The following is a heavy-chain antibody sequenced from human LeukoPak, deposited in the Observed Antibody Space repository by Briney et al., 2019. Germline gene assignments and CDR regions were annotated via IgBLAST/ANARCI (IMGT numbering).Heavy chain of an antibody. D-gene: IGHD2-2*01. CDR2: INHSGST. CDR3: ARGSRGVVPAAMLLYY. J-gene: IGHJ4*02. Sequence: SETLSLTCAVYGGSFSGYYWSWIRQPPGKGLEWIGEINHSGSTNYNPSLKSRVTISVDTPKNQFSLKLSSVTAADTAVYYCARGSRGVVPAAMLLYYWGQGTLVTVSS. V-gene: IGHV4-34*01. CDR1: GGSFSGYY.